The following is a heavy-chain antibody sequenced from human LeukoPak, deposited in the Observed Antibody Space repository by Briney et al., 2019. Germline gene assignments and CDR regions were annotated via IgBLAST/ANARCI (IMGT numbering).Heavy chain of an antibody. J-gene: IGHJ4*02. V-gene: IGHV3-7*05. CDR2: IKEDGSEK. Sequence: QPGGSLRLSCAASGLTFSSYWMTWVRQAPGKGLEYVVNIKEDGSEKYYVDSVKGRFTISRDNTKNSLYLQMRSLRGDDTAVYYCVRDCGFHTFDYWGQGTLVTVSS. CDR3: VRDCGFHTFDY. D-gene: IGHD2-21*01. CDR1: GLTFSSYW.